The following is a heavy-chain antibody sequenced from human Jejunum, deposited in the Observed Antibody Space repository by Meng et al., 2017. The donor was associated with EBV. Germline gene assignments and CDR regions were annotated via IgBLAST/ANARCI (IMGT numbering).Heavy chain of an antibody. CDR2: FFYGGYT. J-gene: IGHJ4*02. D-gene: IGHD4-23*01. Sequence: QLQLQESGPGLVKSSETLSRTCTVSGDSISTSQYYWGWIRQPPGKGLEWIGSFFYGGYTFYTPSLKSRVTISVDTSKNQFSLKLNSVTAADTAVYYCVREQSGGNPGGYWGPGTLVTVAS. CDR3: VREQSGGNPGGY. V-gene: IGHV4-39*07. CDR1: GDSISTSQYY.